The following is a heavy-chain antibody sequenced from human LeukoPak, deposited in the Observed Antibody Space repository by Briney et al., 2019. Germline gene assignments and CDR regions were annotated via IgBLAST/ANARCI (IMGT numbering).Heavy chain of an antibody. CDR2: IYLSGSS. D-gene: IGHD3-16*01. V-gene: IGHV4-61*02. CDR3: ARVFGEPTIDY. J-gene: IGHJ4*02. CDR1: GGSISSSSYY. Sequence: SETLSLTCTVSGGSISSSSYYWGWIRQPAGKGLEWIGRIYLSGSSNYNPSLKSRVTMSLDTSENQFSLRLTSVTAADTAVYYCARVFGEPTIDYWGQGTLVTVSS.